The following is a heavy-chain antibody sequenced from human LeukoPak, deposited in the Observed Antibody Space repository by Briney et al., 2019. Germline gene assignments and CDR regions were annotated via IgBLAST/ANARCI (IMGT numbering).Heavy chain of an antibody. J-gene: IGHJ4*02. Sequence: PSETLSLTCAVSRGTISSHYWSWIRQPPGKELEWIGHIYYRGTTTYNYSLKSRVTISVDTSKNQFSLEMTSATAADTAVYYCARDGRRASGHDAWGPGILVTVSS. D-gene: IGHD1-1*01. CDR1: RGTISSHY. V-gene: IGHV4-59*11. CDR2: IYYRGTT. CDR3: ARDGRRASGHDA.